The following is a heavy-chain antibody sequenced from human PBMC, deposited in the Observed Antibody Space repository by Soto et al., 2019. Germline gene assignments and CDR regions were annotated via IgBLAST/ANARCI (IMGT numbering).Heavy chain of an antibody. Sequence: ASVKVSCKASGGTFSSYAISWVRQAPGQGLEWMGRIIPILGIANYAQKFQGRVTITADKSTSTAYMELSSLRSEDAAVYYCARSDIVLMVYAIKAFDIWGQGTMVTVSS. CDR1: GGTFSSYA. V-gene: IGHV1-69*04. CDR2: IIPILGIA. CDR3: ARSDIVLMVYAIKAFDI. D-gene: IGHD2-8*01. J-gene: IGHJ3*02.